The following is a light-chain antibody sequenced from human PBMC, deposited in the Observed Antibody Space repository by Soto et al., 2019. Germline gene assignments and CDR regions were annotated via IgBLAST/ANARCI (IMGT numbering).Light chain of an antibody. V-gene: IGKV3-11*01. Sequence: TQSPSSLSASVGDRVTTTCRASQSISSYLAWYQQKPGQAPRLLIYDASNRATGIPARFSGSGSGTDFTLTISSLEPEDFAVYYCQQRSNWPITFGQGTRLEIK. CDR1: QSISSY. CDR3: QQRSNWPIT. CDR2: DAS. J-gene: IGKJ5*01.